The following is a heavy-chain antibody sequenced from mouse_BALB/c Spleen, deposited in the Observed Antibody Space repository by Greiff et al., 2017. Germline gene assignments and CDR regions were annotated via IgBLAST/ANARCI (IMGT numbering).Heavy chain of an antibody. CDR3: ASANSYFAY. CDR1: GFAFSSYD. CDR2: ISSGGGST. V-gene: IGHV5-12-1*01. Sequence: EVQLVESGGGLVKPGGSLKLSCAASGFAFSSYDMSWVRQTPEKRLEWVAYISSGGGSTNYPDTVKGRFTISRDNAKNTLYLQMSSLKSEDTAMYYCASANSYFAYGGQGTLITVSA. D-gene: IGHD4-1*01. J-gene: IGHJ3*01.